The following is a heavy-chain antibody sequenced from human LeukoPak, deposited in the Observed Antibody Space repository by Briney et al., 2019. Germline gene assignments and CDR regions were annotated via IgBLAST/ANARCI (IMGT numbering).Heavy chain of an antibody. D-gene: IGHD6-19*01. CDR1: GDSVNNNY. V-gene: IGHV4-4*07. Sequence: SETLSLTCSVSGDSVNNNYWSWIRQPAGKGLEWIGRVYSSGSTKYNPSLRSRVTLSVDTSKNQFSLRLTGVTAADTAVYYCASSYSSGWYARGYYFDYWGQGTLVTVSS. CDR2: VYSSGST. J-gene: IGHJ4*02. CDR3: ASSYSSGWYARGYYFDY.